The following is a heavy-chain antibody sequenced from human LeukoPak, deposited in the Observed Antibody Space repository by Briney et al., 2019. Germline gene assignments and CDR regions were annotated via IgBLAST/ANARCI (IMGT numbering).Heavy chain of an antibody. D-gene: IGHD1-26*01. Sequence: PGGSLRLSCVASGFTFSSYAITWVRQAPGKGLEWVSSISGTGGSTYYADSVKGRFTISRDNSKNTLYLQVNSLRAEDTAVYYCAKGYRGNYDYWGQGALVTVSS. CDR1: GFTFSSYA. CDR2: ISGTGGST. J-gene: IGHJ4*02. CDR3: AKGYRGNYDY. V-gene: IGHV3-23*01.